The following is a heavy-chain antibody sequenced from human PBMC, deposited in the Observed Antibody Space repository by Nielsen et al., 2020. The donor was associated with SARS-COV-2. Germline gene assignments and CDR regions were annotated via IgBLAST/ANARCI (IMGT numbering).Heavy chain of an antibody. J-gene: IGHJ5*02. V-gene: IGHV3-23*01. Sequence: GESLKISCAASGFTYNNYAMSWVRQAPGKGLEWVPSISASGGTSYYVDSVKGRFTISRDKSQNTVDLQMTSLKPEDTAVYYCARETLDHTSSFVDHWGQGTLVTVSS. CDR2: ISASGGTS. CDR1: GFTYNNYA. CDR3: ARETLDHTSSFVDH. D-gene: IGHD2-2*01.